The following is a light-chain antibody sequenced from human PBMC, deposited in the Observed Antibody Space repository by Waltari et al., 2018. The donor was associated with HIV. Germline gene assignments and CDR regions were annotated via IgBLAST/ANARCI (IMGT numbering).Light chain of an antibody. V-gene: IGLV2-8*01. Sequence: QSALTQPLSASGSPGQSVTISCNGTSSDVGGYDYVSWYQQHPGKAPKLMLYDVTKRPSGVPDRFSGSKSGSTASLTLSGLQAEDEADYYCAAWDDSLLFGGGTKLTVL. CDR3: AAWDDSLL. J-gene: IGLJ2*01. CDR2: DVT. CDR1: SSDVGGYDY.